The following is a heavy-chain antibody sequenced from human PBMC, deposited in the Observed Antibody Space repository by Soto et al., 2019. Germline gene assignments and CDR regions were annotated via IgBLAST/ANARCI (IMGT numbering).Heavy chain of an antibody. CDR1: GFTFSSYS. V-gene: IGHV3-21*01. D-gene: IGHD3-9*01. J-gene: IGHJ6*03. CDR3: ARVKTGLYYYYYMDV. CDR2: ISSSSSYI. Sequence: GGSLRLSCAASGFTFSSYSMNWVRQAPGKGLEWVSSISSSSSYIYYADSVKGRFTISRDNAKNSLYLQMNSLRAEDTAVYYCARVKTGLYYYYYMDVWGKGTTVTVSS.